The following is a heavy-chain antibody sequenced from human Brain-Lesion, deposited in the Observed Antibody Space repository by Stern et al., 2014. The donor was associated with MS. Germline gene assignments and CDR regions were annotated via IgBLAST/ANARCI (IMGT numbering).Heavy chain of an antibody. CDR2: ISWNSGTT. D-gene: IGHD1-14*01. CDR3: ARDITGSSAYFAY. J-gene: IGHJ4*02. CDR1: GFTFDDYA. V-gene: IGHV3-9*01. Sequence: EVQLVESGGDLVQPGRSLRLSCAAFGFTFDDYAMHWVRQAPGKGLEWVAGISWNSGTTRYAESVKGRVTTPRDNAYSSLYLQMNSLRPEDTALYCCARDITGSSAYFAYWGQGTLVTVSS.